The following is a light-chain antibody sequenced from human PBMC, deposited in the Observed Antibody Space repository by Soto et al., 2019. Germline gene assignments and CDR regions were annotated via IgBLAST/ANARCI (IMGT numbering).Light chain of an antibody. CDR3: KQYCSSPPWT. J-gene: IGKJ1*01. Sequence: EIVLTQSPGTLSLSPGERATLSCRASQSVSSSYLAWYQQKPGQAPRLLIYGASSRATGIPYRCSGSGSGTAFTLTISRLETEDFAVYYCKQYCSSPPWTFGQGTKVEIK. V-gene: IGKV3-20*01. CDR1: QSVSSSY. CDR2: GAS.